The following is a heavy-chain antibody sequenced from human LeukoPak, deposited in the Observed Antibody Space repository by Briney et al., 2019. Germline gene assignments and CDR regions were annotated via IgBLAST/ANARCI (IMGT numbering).Heavy chain of an antibody. CDR3: ARQRRYSYYYYYMDI. CDR2: IYYSGST. V-gene: IGHV4-59*08. Sequence: SETLSLTCTVSGGSISSYYWSWIRQPPGKGMEWVGYIYYSGSTNYNPSLKSRVTISVDTSKNQFSLKLSSVTAADTAVYYCARQRRYSYYYYYMDIWGKGTTVTVSS. CDR1: GGSISSYY. J-gene: IGHJ6*03.